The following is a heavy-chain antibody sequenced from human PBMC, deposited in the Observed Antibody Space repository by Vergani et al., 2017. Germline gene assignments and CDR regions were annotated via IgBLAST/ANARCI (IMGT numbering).Heavy chain of an antibody. CDR2: IIPIIRLA. CDR1: GDIFNNYT. CDR3: ARVSPGDNSGWEPFDY. D-gene: IGHD6-19*01. V-gene: IGHV1-69*02. Sequence: QVHLEQSGTEVKKPGSSVKVSCKVSGDIFNNYTVTWVRQAPGQGLEWMGRIIPIIRLATSAQKFQDRVKITGDTSTNTVYMEMNNLRSEDTVVYYCARVSPGDNSGWEPFDYWGQGTLVTVSP. J-gene: IGHJ4*02.